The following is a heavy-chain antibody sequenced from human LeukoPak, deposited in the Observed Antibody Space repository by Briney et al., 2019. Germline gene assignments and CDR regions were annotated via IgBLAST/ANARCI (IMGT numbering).Heavy chain of an antibody. V-gene: IGHV4-39*01. CDR2: IYYSGST. Sequence: SETLSLTCTVSGGSLSSSSYYWGWIRQPPGKGLEWIGSIYYSGSTYYNPSLKSRVTISVDTSKNQFSLKLSSVTAADTAVYYCASIYGSGSYFAIRFDYWGQGTLVTVSS. J-gene: IGHJ4*02. CDR1: GGSLSSSSYY. D-gene: IGHD3-10*01. CDR3: ASIYGSGSYFAIRFDY.